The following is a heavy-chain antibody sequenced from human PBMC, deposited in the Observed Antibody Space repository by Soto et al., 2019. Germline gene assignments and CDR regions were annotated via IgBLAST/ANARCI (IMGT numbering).Heavy chain of an antibody. CDR1: GFTFDDYA. D-gene: IGHD6-19*01. J-gene: IGHJ4*02. CDR2: ISWNSGRI. CDR3: AKDIREYGSGWTYFDS. V-gene: IGHV3-9*01. Sequence: EVQLVESGGGLVQPGRSLRLACAASGFTFDDYAMHWVRQGPGKGLEWVSGISWNSGRIDYADSVKGRFTISRDNAKKSLYLQMNSLRGEDTALYYCAKDIREYGSGWTYFDSWGQGTRVTVSS.